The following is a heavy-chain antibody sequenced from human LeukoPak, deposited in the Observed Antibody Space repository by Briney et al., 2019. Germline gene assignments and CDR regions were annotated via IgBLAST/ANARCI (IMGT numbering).Heavy chain of an antibody. CDR3: AREGGFYRPLDY. CDR1: GGSISSTNW. D-gene: IGHD3-3*01. V-gene: IGHV4-4*02. J-gene: IGHJ4*02. Sequence: SETLSLTCGVSGGSISSTNWWTLVRQPPGKGLEWIGEVHLDGRTNYNPSLESRLTMSVDLSENHISLKLTSVTAADTAVYYCAREGGFYRPLDYSGQGTLVTVSS. CDR2: VHLDGRT.